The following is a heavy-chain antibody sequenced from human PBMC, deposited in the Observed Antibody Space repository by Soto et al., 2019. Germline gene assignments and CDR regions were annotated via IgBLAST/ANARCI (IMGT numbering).Heavy chain of an antibody. J-gene: IGHJ5*02. D-gene: IGHD3-3*01. CDR1: GGSFSGYY. CDR2: INHSGST. V-gene: IGHV4-34*01. CDR3: ETYVRITIFGVVYNWFDP. Sequence: KTSETLSLTCAVYGGSFSGYYWSWIRQPPGKGLEWIGEINHSGSTNYNPSLKSRVTISVDTSKNQFSLKLSSVTAADTAVYYCETYVRITIFGVVYNWFDPWGQGTLVTVSS.